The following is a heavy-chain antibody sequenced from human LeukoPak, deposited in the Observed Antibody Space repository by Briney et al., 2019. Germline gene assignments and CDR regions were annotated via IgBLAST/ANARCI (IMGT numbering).Heavy chain of an antibody. CDR3: TRVEPLPSSGIEVAADY. CDR1: GFTLGAYA. Sequence: GRSLRLSCRASGFTLGAYAMAWVRQAPGKGLEWVGSIRSKAYDGTTQYAASVKGRFTISRDNSKSIAYLQMNSLKTEDTAVYYCTRVEPLPSSGIEVAADYWGQGTLVTVSS. J-gene: IGHJ4*02. CDR2: IRSKAYDGTT. D-gene: IGHD6-19*01. V-gene: IGHV3-49*04.